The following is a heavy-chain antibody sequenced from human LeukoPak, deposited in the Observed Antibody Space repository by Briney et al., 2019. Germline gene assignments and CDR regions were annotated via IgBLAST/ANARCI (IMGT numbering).Heavy chain of an antibody. Sequence: GGSLRLSCAASGFTFSSYSMNWVRQAPGKGLEWVSHITASGTAMFYADSVKGRFTISRDNAKNSLYLQMNSLRAEDTAVYYCAGGYWPDYWGQGTLVTVSS. D-gene: IGHD3-22*01. J-gene: IGHJ4*02. CDR1: GFTFSSYS. CDR2: ITASGTAM. V-gene: IGHV3-48*01. CDR3: AGGYWPDY.